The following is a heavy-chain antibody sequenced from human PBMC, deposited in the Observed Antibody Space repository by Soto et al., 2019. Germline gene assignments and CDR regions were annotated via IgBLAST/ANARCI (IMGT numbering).Heavy chain of an antibody. Sequence: ASVKVSCKASGYTFTSYYMHWVRQAPGQGLEWMGIINPKGGSTIYAQKFQGRVTMTEDTSTDTAYMELSSLRSEDTAVYYCATVAAEWEPQYYFDYWGQGTLVTVSS. CDR1: GYTFTSYY. V-gene: IGHV1-46*01. CDR2: INPKGGST. CDR3: ATVAAEWEPQYYFDY. J-gene: IGHJ4*02. D-gene: IGHD1-26*01.